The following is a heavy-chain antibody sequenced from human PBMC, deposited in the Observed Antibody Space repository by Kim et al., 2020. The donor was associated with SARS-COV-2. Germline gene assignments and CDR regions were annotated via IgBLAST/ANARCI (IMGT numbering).Heavy chain of an antibody. CDR2: ISYDGSNK. CDR1: GFTFSSYA. V-gene: IGHV3-30*04. Sequence: GGSLRLSCAASGFTFSSYAMHWVRQAPGKGLEWVAVISYDGSNKYYADSVKGRFTISRDNSKNTLYLQMNSLRAEDTAVYYCASNMVRGPDWGYWGQGTLVTVSS. D-gene: IGHD3-10*01. J-gene: IGHJ4*02. CDR3: ASNMVRGPDWGY.